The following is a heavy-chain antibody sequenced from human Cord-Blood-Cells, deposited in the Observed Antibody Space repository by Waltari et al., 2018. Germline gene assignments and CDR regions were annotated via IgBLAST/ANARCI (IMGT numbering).Heavy chain of an antibody. Sequence: QVQLQQWGAGLLKPSETLSLTCAVYGGSFSGYYWCWIRQPPGKGLDWIGEINHSGSTNYNPSLKSRVTISVDTSKNQFSLKLSSVTAADTAVYYCARGGYIVVVPAAISHYYYGMDVWGQGTTVTVSS. CDR3: ARGGYIVVVPAAISHYYYGMDV. CDR2: INHSGST. J-gene: IGHJ6*02. CDR1: GGSFSGYY. V-gene: IGHV4-34*01. D-gene: IGHD2-2*01.